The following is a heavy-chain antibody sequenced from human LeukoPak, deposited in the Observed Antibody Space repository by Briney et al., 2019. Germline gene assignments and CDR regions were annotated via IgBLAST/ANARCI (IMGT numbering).Heavy chain of an antibody. CDR1: GFTFNSLS. CDR3: ATDGDGHGGYAVHY. CDR2: ITGTGRTT. V-gene: IGHV3-48*01. Sequence: GGSLRLSCLASGFTFNSLSVNWLRQLPGKGLEWVSHITGTGRTTQYSDSVKGRFSISRDNAKNSLFLQMDSLRVEDTGIYYCATDGDGHGGYAVHYWGQGILVAVSS. J-gene: IGHJ4*02. D-gene: IGHD5-18*01.